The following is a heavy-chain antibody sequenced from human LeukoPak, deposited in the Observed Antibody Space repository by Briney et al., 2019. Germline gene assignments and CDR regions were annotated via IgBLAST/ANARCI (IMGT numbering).Heavy chain of an antibody. CDR3: AKSDGYGLIDS. Sequence: GSLRLSCAASGFTFSSYAMSWVRQAPGKGLEWIGNIYSSGSTYYNSSLKSRVTISIGTSNNQVSLKMSSMTAADTAVYYCAKSDGYGLIDSWGQGTLVTVSS. J-gene: IGHJ5*01. CDR2: IYSSGST. CDR1: GFTFSSYA. D-gene: IGHD2-21*02. V-gene: IGHV4-59*04.